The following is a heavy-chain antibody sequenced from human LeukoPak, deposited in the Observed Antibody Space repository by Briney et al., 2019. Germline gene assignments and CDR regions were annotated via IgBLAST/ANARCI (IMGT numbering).Heavy chain of an antibody. CDR3: ARGMQDSWSGYYIDY. V-gene: IGHV4-59*01. CDR2: IYYSGST. CDR1: GGSISSYY. J-gene: IGHJ4*02. Sequence: SETLSLTCTVSGGSISSYYWSWIRQPPGKGLEWIGYIYYSGSTNYNPSLKSRVTISVDTSKNQFSLKLSSVTAADTAVYYCARGMQDSWSGYYIDYWGQGTLVTVSS. D-gene: IGHD3-3*01.